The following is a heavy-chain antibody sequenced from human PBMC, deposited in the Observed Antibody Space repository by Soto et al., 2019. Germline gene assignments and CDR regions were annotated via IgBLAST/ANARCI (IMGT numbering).Heavy chain of an antibody. D-gene: IGHD1-1*01. J-gene: IGHJ5*02. CDR3: AKAAQTRYNWNDLGNWFDP. Sequence: QVQLVQSGAEVKKPGSSVKVSCKESGGTFSSYAIAWVRQAPGQGLEWMGGIVPIFEVANYAHKFQGRVAITADEATNTAYMELSSLRSDDTAVYYCAKAAQTRYNWNDLGNWFDPWGQGTLVTVSS. CDR2: IVPIFEVA. CDR1: GGTFSSYA. V-gene: IGHV1-69*01.